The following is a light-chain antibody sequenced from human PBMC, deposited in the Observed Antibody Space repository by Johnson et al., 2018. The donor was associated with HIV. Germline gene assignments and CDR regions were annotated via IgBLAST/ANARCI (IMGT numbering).Light chain of an antibody. V-gene: IGLV1-51*02. CDR1: SSTIGNNY. CDR3: GTWDTSLRGGGV. CDR2: KNN. Sequence: QSVLTQPPSVSAAPGQKVTISRSGSSSTIGNNYISWYQLLPRTPPKLLIFKNNERPSGIPNRFSGSKSGTSATLGITGLQTGDEGAYYCGTWDTSLRGGGVCATRTNVTVL. J-gene: IGLJ1*01.